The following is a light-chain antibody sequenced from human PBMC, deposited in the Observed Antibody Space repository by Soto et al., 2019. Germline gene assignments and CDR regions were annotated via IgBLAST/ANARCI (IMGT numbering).Light chain of an antibody. J-gene: IGKJ1*01. CDR3: LLDFSYFWA. CDR1: QDIRSA. CDR2: AAS. Sequence: IQLTQSPSPLSGSVGDRGNITCRASQDIRSALGWYQQKPGKVPKLLIYAASTLQSGVPPRFSGSRSGTDFTLTISSLQPEDFATYYCLLDFSYFWAFGQGTKVDIK. V-gene: IGKV1-6*01.